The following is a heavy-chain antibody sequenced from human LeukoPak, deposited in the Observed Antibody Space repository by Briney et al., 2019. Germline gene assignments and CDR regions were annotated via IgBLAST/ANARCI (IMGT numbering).Heavy chain of an antibody. J-gene: IGHJ3*02. V-gene: IGHV4-59*08. CDR2: MYSSGST. Sequence: SETLSLTCNVSGGSISSYYWTWIRQPPGKGLEWVGYMYSSGSTYYNPSLKSRVTISVDTSKNQFSLKLSSVTAADTAVYYCARGHKMDLWFGRNDAFDIWGQGTMVTVSS. CDR3: ARGHKMDLWFGRNDAFDI. D-gene: IGHD3-10*01. CDR1: GGSISSYY.